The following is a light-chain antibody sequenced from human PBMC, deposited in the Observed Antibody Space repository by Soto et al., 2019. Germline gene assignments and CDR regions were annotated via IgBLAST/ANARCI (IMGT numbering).Light chain of an antibody. V-gene: IGKV4-1*01. Sequence: DIVMTQSPDSLAVSLGERATSNCKSSQSVLYSSNNKNYLAWYQQKPGQPPKLLIYWASTRESGVPDRFSGSGSGTDFTLTISSLQAEDVAVYYCQQYYSNHITFGQGTRLEIK. CDR3: QQYYSNHIT. CDR1: QSVLYSSNNKNY. J-gene: IGKJ5*01. CDR2: WAS.